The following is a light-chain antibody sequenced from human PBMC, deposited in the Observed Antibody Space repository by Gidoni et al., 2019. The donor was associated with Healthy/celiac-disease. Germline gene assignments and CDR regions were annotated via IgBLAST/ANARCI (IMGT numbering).Light chain of an antibody. V-gene: IGLV1-44*01. CDR3: AAWDDSLNGPV. Sequence: QSVLTQPPSASGTPGQGVTISGSGSSPNIGSNTVNWYQQLPGTAPKLLIYSNNQRPSGVPDRFSGSKSGTSASLAISGLQSEDEAEYYCAAWDDSLNGPVFGGGTKLTVL. CDR1: SPNIGSNT. J-gene: IGLJ3*02. CDR2: SNN.